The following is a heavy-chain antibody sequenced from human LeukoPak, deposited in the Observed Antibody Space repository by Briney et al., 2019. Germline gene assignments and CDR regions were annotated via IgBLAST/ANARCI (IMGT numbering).Heavy chain of an antibody. CDR3: ARLAAGYSGVWYPFDY. J-gene: IGHJ4*02. D-gene: IGHD6-19*01. CDR2: IYYSGST. CDR1: GGSVSSGSYY. Sequence: SETLSLTCTVSGGSVSSGSYYWGWIRQPPGKGLEWIGSIYYSGSTYYNPSLKSRVTISVDTSKNQFSLKLNSVTAADTAVYYCARLAAGYSGVWYPFDYWGQGTLLTVSS. V-gene: IGHV4-39*01.